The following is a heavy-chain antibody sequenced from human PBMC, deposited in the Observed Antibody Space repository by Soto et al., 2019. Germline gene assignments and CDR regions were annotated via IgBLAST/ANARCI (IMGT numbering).Heavy chain of an antibody. D-gene: IGHD3-22*01. CDR2: IYNSGNT. V-gene: IGHV4-39*02. CDR1: GGSISRSSHY. Sequence: PSETLSLTCTVSGGSISRSSHYWCCILHPPGEGLEWIGTIYNSGNTYYKPSLKSRVTISVDTSKNQLSLKLSSVTAADTAVYYCAREKYDSSGRNWFDPWGQGTLVTVSS. CDR3: AREKYDSSGRNWFDP. J-gene: IGHJ5*01.